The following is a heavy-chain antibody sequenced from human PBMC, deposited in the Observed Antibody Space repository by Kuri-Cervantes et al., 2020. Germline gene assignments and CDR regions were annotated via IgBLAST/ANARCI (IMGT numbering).Heavy chain of an antibody. CDR2: IKQDGSEK. V-gene: IGHV3-7*04. CDR3: ARYYNFWSGYRYYYYMDV. CDR1: GFTFSSYW. D-gene: IGHD3-3*01. Sequence: LSLTCAASGFTFSSYWMSWVRQAPGKGLEWVANIKQDGSEKYYVDSVKGRFTISRDSAKNSLYLQMNSLRAEDTAVYYCARYYNFWSGYRYYYYMDVWGKGTTVTVSS. J-gene: IGHJ6*03.